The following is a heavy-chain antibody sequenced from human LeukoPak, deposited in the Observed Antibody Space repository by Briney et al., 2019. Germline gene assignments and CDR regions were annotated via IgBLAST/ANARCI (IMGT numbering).Heavy chain of an antibody. Sequence: GGSLRLSCAASGFIVSSNYMSWVRQAPGKGLEWVSVIFARDNTYYADSVKGRFTSSRDNSKNTVYLQMNNLRAEDTAVYYCASTPGGYDTSGYYKLDDWGQGTLVTVSS. CDR3: ASTPGGYDTSGYYKLDD. J-gene: IGHJ4*02. V-gene: IGHV3-53*01. CDR1: GFIVSSNY. CDR2: IFARDNT. D-gene: IGHD3-22*01.